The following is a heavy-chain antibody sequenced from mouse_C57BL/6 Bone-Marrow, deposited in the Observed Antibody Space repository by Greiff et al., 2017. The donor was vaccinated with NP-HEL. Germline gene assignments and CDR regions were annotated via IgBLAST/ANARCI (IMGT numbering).Heavy chain of an antibody. J-gene: IGHJ3*01. D-gene: IGHD2-2*01. CDR2: IYPGSGST. CDR1: GYTFTSYW. V-gene: IGHV1-55*01. CDR3: ARELWLRRRLAWFAY. Sequence: QVQLQQPGAELVKPGASVKMSCKASGYTFTSYWITWVKQRPGQGLEWIGDIYPGSGSTNYNEKFKSKATLTVDTSSSTAYMQLSSLTSEDSAVYYCARELWLRRRLAWFAYWGQGTLVTVSA.